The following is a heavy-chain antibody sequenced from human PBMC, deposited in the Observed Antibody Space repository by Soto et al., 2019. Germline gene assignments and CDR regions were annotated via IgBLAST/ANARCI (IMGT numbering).Heavy chain of an antibody. CDR2: TLAIFERP. D-gene: IGHD2-8*01. CDR3: ARGEGVGSTIRTPLGS. Sequence: QVQLVQSGAEVKEPGSSVKVSCKTSGGTFSNYAITWVRQAPGQGLEWMGGTLAIFERPLYAQKFRGRLTITAAESTTTAHMELGSLRPPARAVFYCARGEGVGSTIRTPLGSWGQGTLVTVS. J-gene: IGHJ5*01. V-gene: IGHV1-69*01. CDR1: GGTFSNYA.